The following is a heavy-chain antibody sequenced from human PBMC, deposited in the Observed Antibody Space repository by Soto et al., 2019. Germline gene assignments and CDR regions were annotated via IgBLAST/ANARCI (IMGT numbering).Heavy chain of an antibody. CDR1: GFTFSSYA. V-gene: IGHV3-23*01. D-gene: IGHD3-10*01. CDR3: AKGTSITMVRGVAYYGMDV. J-gene: IGHJ6*02. CDR2: ISGSGVST. Sequence: EVQLLESGGGLVQPGGSLRLSCAASGFTFSSYAMSWVRQAPGKGLEWVSAISGSGVSTYYADSVKGRFTISRDNSKNTLYLQMNSLRAEDTAVYYCAKGTSITMVRGVAYYGMDVWGQGTTVTVSS.